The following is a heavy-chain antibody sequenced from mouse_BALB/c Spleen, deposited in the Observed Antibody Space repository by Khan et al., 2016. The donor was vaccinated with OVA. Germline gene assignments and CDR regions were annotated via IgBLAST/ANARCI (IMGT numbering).Heavy chain of an antibody. CDR2: INPNNGYT. D-gene: IGHD2-4*01. V-gene: IGHV1-4*01. CDR1: GYTFTSYT. J-gene: IGHJ3*01. CDR3: ARRIYYDYDGAWFAY. Sequence: QVQLQQSGAELARPGASVKMSCKASGYTFTSYTMHWVKERPGQGLEWIGYINPNNGYTNYNQKFKDKATLTADKSSSTAYMQLSSLTSEDSAVYYCARRIYYDYDGAWFAYWGQGTLVTVSA.